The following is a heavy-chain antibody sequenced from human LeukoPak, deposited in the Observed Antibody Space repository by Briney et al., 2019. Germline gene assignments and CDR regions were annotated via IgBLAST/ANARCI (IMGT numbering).Heavy chain of an antibody. CDR3: AKDSHRLWFGDGSEY. CDR2: IWYDGSNK. D-gene: IGHD3-10*01. Sequence: GGSLRLSCTTSGFSFSRYAMHWVRQAPGKGLEWVAFIWYDGSNKYYADSVKGRFTISRDNSKNTLYLQMNSLRAEDTAVYYCAKDSHRLWFGDGSEYWGQGTLVTVSS. CDR1: GFSFSRYA. V-gene: IGHV3-30*02. J-gene: IGHJ4*02.